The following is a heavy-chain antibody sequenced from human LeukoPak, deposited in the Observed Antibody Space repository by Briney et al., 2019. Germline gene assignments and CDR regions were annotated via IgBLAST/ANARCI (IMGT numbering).Heavy chain of an antibody. D-gene: IGHD6-19*01. Sequence: GGSLRLSCAASGFTFSSYGMHWVRQAPGKGLEWAAVISYDGSNKYYADSVKGRFTISRDNSKNTLYLQMNSLRAEDTAVYYCAYSSGYLFDYWGQGTLVTVSS. V-gene: IGHV3-30*03. CDR3: AYSSGYLFDY. CDR2: ISYDGSNK. CDR1: GFTFSSYG. J-gene: IGHJ4*02.